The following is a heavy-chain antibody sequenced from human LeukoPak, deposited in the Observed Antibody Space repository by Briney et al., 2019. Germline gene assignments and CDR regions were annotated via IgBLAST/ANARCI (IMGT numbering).Heavy chain of an antibody. CDR2: VSYDGSNK. V-gene: IGHV3-30*04. D-gene: IGHD3-9*01. CDR3: ARPLFLTGYYPDY. CDR1: GFTFSSYA. Sequence: GGSLRLSCAASGFTFSSYAMHWVRQAPGKGLEWVAVVSYDGSNKYYADSVKGRFTISRDNSKNTLYLQMNSLRAEDTAVYYCARPLFLTGYYPDYWGQGTLVTVSS. J-gene: IGHJ4*02.